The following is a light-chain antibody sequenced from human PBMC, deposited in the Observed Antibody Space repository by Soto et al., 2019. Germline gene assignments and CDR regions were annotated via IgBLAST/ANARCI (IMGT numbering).Light chain of an antibody. CDR3: ETWDTNVVV. J-gene: IGLJ2*01. CDR1: SGHSTYI. V-gene: IGLV4-60*02. Sequence: QSVLTQSSSASPALGSSVKLTCTMSSGHSTYIIAWHQQQPGKAPRYLMKLEGSGSYNKGSGIPDRFSGSSSGADRYLTISNLQFEDEADYYCETWDTNVVVFGGGTQLTVL. CDR2: LEGSGSY.